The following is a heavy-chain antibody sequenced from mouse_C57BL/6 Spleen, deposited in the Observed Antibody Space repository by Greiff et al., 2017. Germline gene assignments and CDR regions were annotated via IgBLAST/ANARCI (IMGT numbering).Heavy chain of an antibody. V-gene: IGHV5-17*01. CDR2: ISSGSSTI. D-gene: IGHD1-1*01. J-gene: IGHJ1*03. Sequence: DVKLVESGGGLVKPGGSLKLSCAASGFTFSDYGMHWVRPAPEKGLEWVAYISSGSSTIYYADTVKGRFTISRDNAKNTLFLQMTSLRSEDTAMYYCARYYYGSSYGYFDVWGTGTTVTVSS. CDR1: GFTFSDYG. CDR3: ARYYYGSSYGYFDV.